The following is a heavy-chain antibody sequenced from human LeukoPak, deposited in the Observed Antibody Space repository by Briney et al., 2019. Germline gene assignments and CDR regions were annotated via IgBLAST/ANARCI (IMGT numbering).Heavy chain of an antibody. V-gene: IGHV1-2*02. CDR2: INPNNGGT. CDR1: RYIFTSYY. CDR3: ARDRGSSWFADY. D-gene: IGHD6-13*01. J-gene: IGHJ4*02. Sequence: ASVKVSCKASRYIFTSYYIHWVRQAPGQGLEWMGWINPNNGGTKYAQKFHGRVTMTSDMSISTAYMELSRLRSDDTAMYYCARDRGSSWFADYWGQGTLVTVSS.